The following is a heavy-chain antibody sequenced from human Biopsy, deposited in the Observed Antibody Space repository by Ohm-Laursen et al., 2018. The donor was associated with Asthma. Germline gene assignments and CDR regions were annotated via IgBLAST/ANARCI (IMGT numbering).Heavy chain of an antibody. CDR3: ARGVDRVTGLLDHFDS. Sequence: TLSLTCTVPGGSINNFYWSWIRQPPGKGLESIGHVYYSGSTNYNPSLKSRVTISIDASKNQFSLKLTSVTAADTAVYYCARGVDRVTGLLDHFDSWGQVTLVTVSS. CDR2: VYYSGST. D-gene: IGHD2-21*02. CDR1: GGSINNFY. J-gene: IGHJ4*02. V-gene: IGHV4-59*01.